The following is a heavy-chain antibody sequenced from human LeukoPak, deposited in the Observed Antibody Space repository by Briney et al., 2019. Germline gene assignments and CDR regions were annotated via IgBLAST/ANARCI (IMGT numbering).Heavy chain of an antibody. CDR2: ISYDGSNK. D-gene: IGHD3-10*01. CDR3: AKDYAEDTMVRGVMGGY. Sequence: GRSLRLSCAASGFTFSNYAMHWVRQAPGKGLEWVAVISYDGSNKYYADSVKGRFTISRDNSKNTLYLQMNSLRAEDTAVYYCAKDYAEDTMVRGVMGGYWGQGTLVTVSS. CDR1: GFTFSNYA. J-gene: IGHJ4*02. V-gene: IGHV3-30*04.